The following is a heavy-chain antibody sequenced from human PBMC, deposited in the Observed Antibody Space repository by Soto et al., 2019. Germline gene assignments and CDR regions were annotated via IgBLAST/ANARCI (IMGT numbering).Heavy chain of an antibody. J-gene: IGHJ4*02. CDR1: GYTFTSYG. CDR3: ARGGYFDSSNYLDY. CDR2: INPGNGNT. D-gene: IGHD3-22*01. Sequence: ASVKVSCKASGYTFTSYGINWVRQAPGRGLEWMGWINPGNGNTKYSQQFQGRVIIDRDTSASTAYMELSSLGSEDTAVYYCARGGYFDSSNYLDYWGLGTLVTFSS. V-gene: IGHV1-3*01.